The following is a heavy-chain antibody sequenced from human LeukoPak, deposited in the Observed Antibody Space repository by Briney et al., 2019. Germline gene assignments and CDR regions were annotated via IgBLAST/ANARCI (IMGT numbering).Heavy chain of an antibody. CDR1: GFTFSSYW. CDR2: INTDGSST. CDR3: AILGGSVGDY. J-gene: IGHJ4*02. Sequence: GGSLRLSCAASGFTFSSYWMHWVRQAPGKGLVWVSRINTDGSSTSYADSVKGRFTISRDNSKNTLYLQMNGLRAEDTAVYYCAILGGSVGDYWGQGTLVTVSS. V-gene: IGHV3-74*01. D-gene: IGHD2-15*01.